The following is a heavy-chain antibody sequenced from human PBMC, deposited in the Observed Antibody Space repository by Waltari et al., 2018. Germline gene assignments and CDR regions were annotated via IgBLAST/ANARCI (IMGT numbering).Heavy chain of an antibody. CDR2: INENKGNT. D-gene: IGHD3-10*01. CDR1: GYIFTNYG. CDR3: ARGGGGRGGWFDP. J-gene: IGHJ5*02. V-gene: IGHV1-18*01. Sequence: HLVQSGAEVKKPGASVKVSCKTSGYIFTNYGISWVRQAPGQGLEWMGWINENKGNTKSAQNPQGRVTMTTDTPTSTAYMDLKSLTSDDTAVYSCARGGGGRGGWFDPWGQGTLVTVSS.